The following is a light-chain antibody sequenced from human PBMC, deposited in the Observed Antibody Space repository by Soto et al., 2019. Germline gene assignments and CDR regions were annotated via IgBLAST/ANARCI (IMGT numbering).Light chain of an antibody. CDR2: ATS. Sequence: DIQITQSPSSLSASVGDRVTITCRASQDITNYLAWYQQKPGQLPNLLIYATSTLESGVPSRFSGGGSGTDFTLTISSLEPEDVATYYCQKYDRAPFTFGPGTKVEMK. CDR1: QDITNY. J-gene: IGKJ3*01. CDR3: QKYDRAPFT. V-gene: IGKV1-27*01.